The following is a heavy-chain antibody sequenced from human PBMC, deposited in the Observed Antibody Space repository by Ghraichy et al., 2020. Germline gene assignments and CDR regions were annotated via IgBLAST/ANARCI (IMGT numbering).Heavy chain of an antibody. D-gene: IGHD4-11*01. CDR1: GFSFRSYW. CDR3: GRGGPDNSNYAVDI. CDR2: IKIDETEK. Sequence: GGSLRLSCAASGFSFRSYWMTWVRQAPGKGLEWVANIKIDETEKYYVGSVKGRFTISRDNAKNSLYLQMNSLRAEDTALYYCGRGGPDNSNYAVDIWGQGKMVTVS. V-gene: IGHV3-7*03. J-gene: IGHJ3*02.